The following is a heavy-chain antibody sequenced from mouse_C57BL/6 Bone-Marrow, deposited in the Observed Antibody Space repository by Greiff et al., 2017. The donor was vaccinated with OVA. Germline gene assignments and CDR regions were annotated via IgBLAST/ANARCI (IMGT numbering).Heavy chain of an antibody. Sequence: VQLQQPGAELVMPGASVKLSCKASGYTFTSYWMHWVKQRPGQGLEWIGEIDPSDSYTNYNQKFKGKSTLTVDKSSSTAYMQLSSLTSEDSAVYYCARGIPLNVWGTGTTVTVSS. V-gene: IGHV1-69*01. CDR3: ARGIPLNV. D-gene: IGHD5-1-1*01. CDR2: IDPSDSYT. CDR1: GYTFTSYW. J-gene: IGHJ1*03.